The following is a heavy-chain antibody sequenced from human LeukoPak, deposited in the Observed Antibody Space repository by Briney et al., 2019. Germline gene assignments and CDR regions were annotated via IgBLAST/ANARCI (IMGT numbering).Heavy chain of an antibody. Sequence: GGSLRLSCAASGFTFSIYEMNWVRQAPGKGLEWISYISSRSSTIYYADSVKGRFTISRDNAKNSLYLQMNSLRAEDTAVYYCARFGESNGYYVDYWGQGTLVTVSS. CDR2: ISSRSSTI. V-gene: IGHV3-48*03. D-gene: IGHD3-22*01. J-gene: IGHJ4*02. CDR1: GFTFSIYE. CDR3: ARFGESNGYYVDY.